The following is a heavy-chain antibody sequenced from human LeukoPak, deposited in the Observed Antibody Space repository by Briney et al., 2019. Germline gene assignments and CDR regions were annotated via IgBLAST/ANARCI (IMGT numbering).Heavy chain of an antibody. J-gene: IGHJ3*02. CDR1: GFTFSSYW. CDR2: INSDGSST. Sequence: GGSLRLSCAASGFTFSSYWMHWVRQAPGKGLVWVSRINSDGSSTSYADSVKGRFTISRDNAKNTLYLQMNSLRAEDTAVYYCARAITKLSAFDIWGQGTMVTVSS. V-gene: IGHV3-74*01. CDR3: ARAITKLSAFDI. D-gene: IGHD1-20*01.